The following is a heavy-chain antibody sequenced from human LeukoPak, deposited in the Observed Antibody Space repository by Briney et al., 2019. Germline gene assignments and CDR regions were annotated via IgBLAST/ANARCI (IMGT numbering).Heavy chain of an antibody. CDR3: AIVVLRSGFDY. CDR1: GGSLSSGGYY. Sequence: SGTLSLTCTVPGGSLSSGGYYCSSIRQHPGRGRGWIGYIYYSGGTYYTPSLKNRVTISVDTSKNQFSQKLSSVTAADTSVYDCAIVVLRSGFDYWGQRTLVTVSS. V-gene: IGHV4-31*03. J-gene: IGHJ4*02. D-gene: IGHD5/OR15-5a*01. CDR2: IYYSGGT.